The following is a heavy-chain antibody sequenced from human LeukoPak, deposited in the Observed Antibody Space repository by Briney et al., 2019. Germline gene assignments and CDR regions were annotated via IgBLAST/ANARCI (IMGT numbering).Heavy chain of an antibody. CDR2: IHDSGNT. Sequence: SETLSLTCTVSGGSISNSYYWGWIRQPPGKGLEWIGSIHDSGNTYYNPPLKSRVTMAVDTSKNQFSLKLSSVTAADTAVYYCARQRRSGTWAFDIWGQGTMVTVSS. D-gene: IGHD3-10*01. CDR3: ARQRRSGTWAFDI. V-gene: IGHV4-39*01. J-gene: IGHJ3*02. CDR1: GGSISNSYY.